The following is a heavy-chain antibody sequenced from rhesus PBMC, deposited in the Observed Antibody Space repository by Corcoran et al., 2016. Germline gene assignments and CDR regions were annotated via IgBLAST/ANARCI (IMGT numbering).Heavy chain of an antibody. Sequence: QVQLQESGPGLVKPSETLSLTCAVSGGSISSNYWSWIRQSPGKGLEWIGRMSGGGGITEYNPSLKRRFTISTDTSKNQFSLKLRSVTAADTAVYFCATGGPNSPDWGQGVLVTVSS. CDR2: MSGGGGIT. V-gene: IGHV4-173*01. CDR3: ATGGPNSPD. CDR1: GGSISSNY. D-gene: IGHD1-44*01. J-gene: IGHJ4*01.